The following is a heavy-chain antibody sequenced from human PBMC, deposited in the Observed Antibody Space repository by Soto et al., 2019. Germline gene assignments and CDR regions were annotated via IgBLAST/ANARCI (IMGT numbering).Heavy chain of an antibody. Sequence: VKVSCKASGGTFSSYAISWVRQAPGQGLEWMGGIIPIFGTANYAQKFQGRVTITADKSTSTAYMELSSLRSEDTAVYYCAREVGAIDNWFDPWGQGTLVTVSS. V-gene: IGHV1-69*06. D-gene: IGHD1-26*01. J-gene: IGHJ5*02. CDR1: GGTFSSYA. CDR3: AREVGAIDNWFDP. CDR2: IIPIFGTA.